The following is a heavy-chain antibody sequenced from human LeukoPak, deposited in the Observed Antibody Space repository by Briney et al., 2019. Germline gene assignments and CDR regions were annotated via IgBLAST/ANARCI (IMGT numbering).Heavy chain of an antibody. Sequence: GASVKVSCKASGGTFSSYAISWVRQAPGQGLEWMGGIIPILGTANYAQKFQGRVTITTDESTSTAYMELSSLRSEDTAVYYCAGASGGLVARRVLADAFDIWGQGTMVTVSS. CDR1: GGTFSSYA. CDR3: AGASGGLVARRVLADAFDI. D-gene: IGHD6-19*01. CDR2: IIPILGTA. V-gene: IGHV1-69*05. J-gene: IGHJ3*02.